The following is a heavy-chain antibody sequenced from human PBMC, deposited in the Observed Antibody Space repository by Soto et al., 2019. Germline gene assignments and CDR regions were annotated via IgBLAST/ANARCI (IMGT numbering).Heavy chain of an antibody. CDR1: GGSILDSTYY. V-gene: IGHV4-39*07. J-gene: IGHJ5*02. CDR3: ARARQYYDCEFDP. Sequence: SETLSLTCTVSGGSILDSTYYWAWIRQSPGKGLEWIGTIFYSGRTYYNPSPKSRLSMSLDTSENQFSLKLTSVTAADTAIYFCARARQYYDCEFDPWGQGILVTVSS. CDR2: IFYSGRT. D-gene: IGHD3-22*01.